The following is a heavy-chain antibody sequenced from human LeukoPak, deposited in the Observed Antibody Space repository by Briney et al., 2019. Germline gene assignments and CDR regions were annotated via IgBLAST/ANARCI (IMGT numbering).Heavy chain of an antibody. CDR2: ISASGDTI. Sequence: GGSLRLSCAASGFTFRNYYMTWIRQAPGKGLEWVSYISASGDTIYYGDSVRGRFIISRDNAKSSLYLDMNTLKAEDTAVYYCARDPSWEILSYFDYWGQGTLVTVSS. CDR3: ARDPSWEILSYFDY. CDR1: GFTFRNYY. D-gene: IGHD1-26*01. J-gene: IGHJ4*02. V-gene: IGHV3-11*04.